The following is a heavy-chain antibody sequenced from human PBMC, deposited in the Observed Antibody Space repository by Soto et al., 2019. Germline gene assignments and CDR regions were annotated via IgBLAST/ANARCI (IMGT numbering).Heavy chain of an antibody. CDR2: ISGSGGST. Sequence: GGSLRLSCAASGFTFSSYAMSWVRQAPGKGLEWVSAISGSGGSTYYADSVKGRFTISRDNSKNTLYLQMNSLRAEDTAVYYCATVQNYYGSGALDYWGQGTLVTVSS. D-gene: IGHD3-10*01. V-gene: IGHV3-23*01. CDR1: GFTFSSYA. CDR3: ATVQNYYGSGALDY. J-gene: IGHJ4*02.